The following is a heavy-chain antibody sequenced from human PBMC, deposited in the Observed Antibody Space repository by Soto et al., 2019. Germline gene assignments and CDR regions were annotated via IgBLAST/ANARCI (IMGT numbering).Heavy chain of an antibody. CDR3: AKPAYCTNGVCYSIFAY. D-gene: IGHD2-8*01. V-gene: IGHV3-23*01. Sequence: GGSLRLSCAASGFTFSSYAMSWVRQAPGKGLEWVSAISGSGGSTYYADSVKGRFTISRDNSKNTLYLQMNSLRAEDTAVYYCAKPAYCTNGVCYSIFAYWGQGTLVTVSS. CDR2: ISGSGGST. J-gene: IGHJ4*02. CDR1: GFTFSSYA.